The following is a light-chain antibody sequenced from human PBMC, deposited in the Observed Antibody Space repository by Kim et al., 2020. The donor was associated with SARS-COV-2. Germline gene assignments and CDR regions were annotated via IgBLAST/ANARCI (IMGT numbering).Light chain of an antibody. CDR1: QNIVNW. CDR3: QQYYSPFLFT. CDR2: KAS. Sequence: ASGGDRVTITCRASQNIVNWLTWYQKKPGKAPNLLIYKASTLASGVPSRFSGSGSGTEFTLTINSLQPDDFATYYCQQYYSPFLFTFGQGTKLEI. J-gene: IGKJ2*01. V-gene: IGKV1-5*03.